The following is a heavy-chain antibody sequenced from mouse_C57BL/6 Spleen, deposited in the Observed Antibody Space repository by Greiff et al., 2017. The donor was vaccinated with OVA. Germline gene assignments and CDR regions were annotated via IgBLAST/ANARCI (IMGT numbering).Heavy chain of an antibody. CDR1: GYTFTSYW. CDR3: ARDIYYDYAFAY. CDR2: IDPNSGGT. Sequence: QVQLQQPGAELVKPGASVKLSCKASGYTFTSYWMHWVKQRPGRGLECIGRIDPNSGGTKYNEKFKSKATLTVDKPSSTAYMQLSSLTSEDSAVYYCARDIYYDYAFAYWGQGTLVTVSA. D-gene: IGHD2-4*01. V-gene: IGHV1-72*01. J-gene: IGHJ3*01.